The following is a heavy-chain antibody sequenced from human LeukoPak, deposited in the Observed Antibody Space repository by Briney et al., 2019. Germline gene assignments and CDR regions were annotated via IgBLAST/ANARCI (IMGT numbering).Heavy chain of an antibody. V-gene: IGHV3-74*01. CDR1: GFTFSSYW. CDR2: INSDGSST. Sequence: GGSLRLSCAASGFTFSSYWMHWVRQAPGKGLVWVSRINSDGSSTSYADSVKCRFTISRDNAKNTLYLQMNSLRAEDTAVYYCARDPTDDVAPFDYWGQGTLVTVSS. J-gene: IGHJ4*02. CDR3: ARDPTDDVAPFDY. D-gene: IGHD1-1*01.